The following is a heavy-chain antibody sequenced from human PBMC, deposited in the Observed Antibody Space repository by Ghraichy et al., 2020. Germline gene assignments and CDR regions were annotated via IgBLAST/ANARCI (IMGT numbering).Heavy chain of an antibody. V-gene: IGHV4-39*07. CDR3: ARDGSSVYDWSIGMDV. J-gene: IGHJ6*02. D-gene: IGHD5/OR15-5a*01. CDR2: IYYSGST. CDR1: GGSISSSSFY. Sequence: SETLSLTCTVSGGSISSSSFYWGWIRQPPGKGLEWIGRIYYSGSTYYNPSLKSRVTISVDTSKNQFCLKLCSLTAADTAVYYFARDGSSVYDWSIGMDVWGQGSTVAVSS.